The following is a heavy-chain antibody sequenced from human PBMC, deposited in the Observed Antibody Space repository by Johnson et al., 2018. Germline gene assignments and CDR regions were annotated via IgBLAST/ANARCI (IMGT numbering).Heavy chain of an antibody. CDR1: GFTFSSYW. CDR3: AGIRRQLGNYYYYGMDV. V-gene: IGHV3-7*03. D-gene: IGHD6-6*01. CDR2: IKQDGSEK. J-gene: IGHJ6*02. Sequence: VQLVESGGGLVQPGGSLRLSCAASGFTFSSYWMSWVRQAPGKGLEWVANIKQDGSEKYYVDSVKGRFTISRDNAKNSLYLQINSLRAEDTAVYYCAGIRRQLGNYYYYGMDVWGQGTTVTVSS.